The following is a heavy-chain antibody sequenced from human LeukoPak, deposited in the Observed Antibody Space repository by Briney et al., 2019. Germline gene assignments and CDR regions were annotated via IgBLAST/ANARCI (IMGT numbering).Heavy chain of an antibody. V-gene: IGHV1-58*02. CDR1: GFTFTSSA. Sequence: ASVKVSCKASGFTFTSSAMQWVRQARGQRLEWIGWIVVGSGNTNYAQKFQERVTITRDMSTSTAYMELSSLRSEDTAVYYCAAWGPIAARRTYYFYYWGQGTLVTGSS. D-gene: IGHD6-6*01. CDR2: IVVGSGNT. J-gene: IGHJ4*02. CDR3: AAWGPIAARRTYYFYY.